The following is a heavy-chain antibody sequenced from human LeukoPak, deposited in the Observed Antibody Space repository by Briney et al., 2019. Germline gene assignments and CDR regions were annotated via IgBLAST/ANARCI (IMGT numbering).Heavy chain of an antibody. V-gene: IGHV3-48*03. CDR3: ARAASHTAMSYFDY. J-gene: IGHJ4*02. D-gene: IGHD5-18*01. Sequence: PGGSLRLSCAASGFTFSSYEMNWVRQAPGKGLEWVSYISSSGSTIYYADSVKGRFTISRDNAKNSLYLQMNSLRAEDTAVYYCARAASHTAMSYFDYWGQGTLVTVSS. CDR1: GFTFSSYE. CDR2: ISSSGSTI.